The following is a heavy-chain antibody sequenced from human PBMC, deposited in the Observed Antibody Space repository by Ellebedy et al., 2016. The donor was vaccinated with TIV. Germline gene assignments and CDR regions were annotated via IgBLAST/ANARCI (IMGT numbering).Heavy chain of an antibody. Sequence: GESLKISCAASGFTXSIYWXPWVPXPPGKGLECVANIKQDGSEKSYVDSVKGRFTISRDNAKNSLYLQMNSLRAEDTAVYYYARARYNNTPFDYWGQGTLVTVSS. CDR1: GFTXSIYW. V-gene: IGHV3-7*01. CDR2: IKQDGSEK. D-gene: IGHD1-14*01. CDR3: ARARYNNTPFDY. J-gene: IGHJ4*02.